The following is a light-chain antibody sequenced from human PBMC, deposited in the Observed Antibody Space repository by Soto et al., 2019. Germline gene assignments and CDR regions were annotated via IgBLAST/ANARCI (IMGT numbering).Light chain of an antibody. Sequence: EIVLTQSPGTLSLSPGERATLSCRASQSVSSNLAWYQQKPGQASRLLIYGASTRATGIPARFSGSGSGTEFTLSIGSLQSEDFAVYYCQQYNDWPPTFGQGTKV. J-gene: IGKJ1*01. CDR1: QSVSSN. V-gene: IGKV3-15*01. CDR2: GAS. CDR3: QQYNDWPPT.